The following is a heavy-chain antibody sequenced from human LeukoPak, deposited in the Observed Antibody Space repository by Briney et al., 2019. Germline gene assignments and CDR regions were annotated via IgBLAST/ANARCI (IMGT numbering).Heavy chain of an antibody. CDR3: ARIYSGGYYSYDY. V-gene: IGHV3-21*01. CDR2: IDTSSSDI. J-gene: IGHJ4*02. Sequence: GGSLRLSCAASGFIFTTYSMSWVRQAPGKGLEWVSSIDTSSSDIYYADSVKGRCIASRDNAKNSLYLQMNSLRAEDTAVYYCARIYSGGYYSYDYWGQGTLVTVSS. D-gene: IGHD3-22*01. CDR1: GFIFTTYS.